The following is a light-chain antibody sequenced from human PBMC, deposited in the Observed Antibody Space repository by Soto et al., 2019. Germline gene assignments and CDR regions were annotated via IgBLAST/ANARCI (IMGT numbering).Light chain of an antibody. Sequence: QSVLTQPASVSGSPGQSITISCTGTNSDVGGYNYVSWYQRHPGKAPKLMLYDVTNRPSGVSYRFSGSKSGNTASLTISGLQAADEADYFCSSYTSTMTNVFGSGTKVTVL. V-gene: IGLV2-14*03. CDR3: SSYTSTMTNV. CDR1: NSDVGGYNY. J-gene: IGLJ1*01. CDR2: DVT.